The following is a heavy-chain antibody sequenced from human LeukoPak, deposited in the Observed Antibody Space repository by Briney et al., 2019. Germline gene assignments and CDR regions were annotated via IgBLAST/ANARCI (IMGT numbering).Heavy chain of an antibody. CDR3: ARFGRYCSSTSCYRRYCFDY. CDR1: GGSFSGYY. D-gene: IGHD2-2*01. CDR2: INHSGST. Sequence: PSETLSLTCAVYGGSFSGYYWSWIRQPPGKGLEWIGEINHSGSTNYNPSLKSRVTISVDTSKNQFSLKLSSVTAADTAVYYCARFGRYCSSTSCYRRYCFDYWGQGTLVTVSS. J-gene: IGHJ4*02. V-gene: IGHV4-34*01.